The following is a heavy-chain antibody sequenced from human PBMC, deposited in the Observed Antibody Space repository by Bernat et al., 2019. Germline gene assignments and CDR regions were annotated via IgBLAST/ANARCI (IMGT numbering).Heavy chain of an antibody. CDR1: DFTFSKTW. CDR3: TTQPTTLDY. D-gene: IGHD1-1*01. Sequence: EVQLVESGGGLVKPGGSLRLSCAVSDFTFSKTWMHWVRQAPGKGLEWVGRIKSKSDGETTDYAAPVKGRFTISRDDSKNTLYLQMNSLKTEDTAVYYCTTQPTTLDYWGQGTLVTVSP. CDR2: IKSKSDGETT. J-gene: IGHJ4*02. V-gene: IGHV3-15*07.